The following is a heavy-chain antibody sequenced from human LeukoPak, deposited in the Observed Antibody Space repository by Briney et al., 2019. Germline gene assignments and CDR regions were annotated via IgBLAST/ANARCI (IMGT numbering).Heavy chain of an antibody. CDR2: ISQSGNS. CDR1: GDSLSSSTCN. CDR3: ARDQVDYDTPDHFDY. J-gene: IGHJ4*02. Sequence: PSQTLSLTCKVSGDSLSSSTCNWSWIRQPPGKGLEWIGYISQSGNSYFTPSLKSRATISVGRSKNQFSLTLTSVTAADTAVYYCARDQVDYDTPDHFDYWGKGTLVTVSS. V-gene: IGHV4-30-2*01. D-gene: IGHD3-22*01.